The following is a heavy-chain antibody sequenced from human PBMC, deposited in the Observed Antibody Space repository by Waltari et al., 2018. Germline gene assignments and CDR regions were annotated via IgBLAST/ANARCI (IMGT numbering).Heavy chain of an antibody. J-gene: IGHJ4*02. CDR2: LKDDGSGT. CDR1: GFTFSNYW. V-gene: IGHV3-74*01. CDR3: AREYSNSRYFDY. Sequence: EVQLVESGGGLVQPGGSLRLSCAASGFTFSNYWLHGVRQAPGKGLVWVSRLKDDGSGTTYADSVKGRFSISRDNAKNTLFLQMNSLRAEDTALYYCAREYSNSRYFDYWGPGTLVTVSS. D-gene: IGHD6-6*01.